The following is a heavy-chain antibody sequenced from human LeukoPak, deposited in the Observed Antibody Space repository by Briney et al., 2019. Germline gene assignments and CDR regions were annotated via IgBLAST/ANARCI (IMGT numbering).Heavy chain of an antibody. CDR1: GGSFSTYY. CDR3: ARARLDEYYFDY. V-gene: IGHV4-59*10. Sequence: PSETLSLTCAVYGGSFSTYYWSWIRQPAGKGLEWIGRIYTSGSTNYNPSLKSRVTMSVDTSKNQFSLNLRSVTAADTAVYYCARARLDEYYFDYWGQGTLVTVSS. J-gene: IGHJ4*02. D-gene: IGHD3/OR15-3a*01. CDR2: IYTSGST.